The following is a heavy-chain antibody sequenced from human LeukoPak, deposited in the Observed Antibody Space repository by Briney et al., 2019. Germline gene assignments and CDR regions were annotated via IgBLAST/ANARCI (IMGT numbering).Heavy chain of an antibody. CDR1: GYTFSDHY. V-gene: IGHV1-46*01. CDR2: INPSGGST. D-gene: IGHD5-18*01. CDR3: ARDLVADTAMVAGY. Sequence: ASVKVSCKTSGYTFSDHYVQWLRQAPGQGLEWMGIINPSGGSTSYAQKFQGRVTMTRDMSTSTVYMELSSLRSEDTAVYYCARDLVADTAMVAGYWGQGTLVTVSS. J-gene: IGHJ4*02.